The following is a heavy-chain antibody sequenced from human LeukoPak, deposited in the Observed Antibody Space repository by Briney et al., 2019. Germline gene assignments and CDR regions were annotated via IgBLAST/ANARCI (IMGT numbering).Heavy chain of an antibody. CDR1: GGSFSGYY. J-gene: IGHJ4*02. D-gene: IGHD2-2*01. CDR2: INHSGST. Sequence: SETLSLTCAVYGGSFSGYYWSWIRQPRGKGLEWIGEINHSGSTNYNPSLKSRVTISVDTSKNQFSLKLSSVTAADTAVYYCARSSDVGVPAAIDYWGQGTLVTVSS. V-gene: IGHV4-34*01. CDR3: ARSSDVGVPAAIDY.